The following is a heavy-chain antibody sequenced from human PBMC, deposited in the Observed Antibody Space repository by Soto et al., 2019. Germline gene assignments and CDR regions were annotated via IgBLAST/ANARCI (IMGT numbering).Heavy chain of an antibody. CDR1: GFTFSSYG. V-gene: IGHV3-33*01. CDR3: ARDPSSGDQMYYFDY. D-gene: IGHD3-22*01. Sequence: GGSLRLSCAASGFTFSSYGMHWVRQAPGKGLEWVAVIWYDGSNKYYADSVKGRFTISRDNSKNTLYLQMNSLRAEDTAVYYCARDPSSGDQMYYFDYWGQGTLVTVSS. J-gene: IGHJ4*02. CDR2: IWYDGSNK.